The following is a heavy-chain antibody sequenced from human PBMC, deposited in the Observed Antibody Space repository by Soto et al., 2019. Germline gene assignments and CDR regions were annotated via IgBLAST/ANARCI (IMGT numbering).Heavy chain of an antibody. V-gene: IGHV4-59*12. Sequence: SETLSLTCTVSGDSINNYYWSWIRQPPGKGLEWIGYIYYTGSTNYNPSLRTRLTMSIDASTNLFSMKLSSVTAADTAIYYCGRGFYGSGGPDVWGPGTLVTVSS. J-gene: IGHJ4*02. CDR2: IYYTGST. D-gene: IGHD3-10*01. CDR1: GDSINNYY. CDR3: GRGFYGSGGPDV.